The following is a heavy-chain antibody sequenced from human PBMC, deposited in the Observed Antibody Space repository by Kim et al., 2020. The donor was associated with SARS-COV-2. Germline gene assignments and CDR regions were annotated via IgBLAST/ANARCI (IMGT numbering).Heavy chain of an antibody. J-gene: IGHJ4*01. Sequence: GGSLRLSCAASGFSFSNYAMFWVRQAPGKGLEWVALISYDGTNKDYADSVKGRFTISRDNSKSTLYLQMNSLRVADTAVYFCARTPTTSSWSYYFDYWG. CDR2: ISYDGTNK. CDR1: GFSFSNYA. D-gene: IGHD6-13*01. V-gene: IGHV3-30*04. CDR3: ARTPTTSSWSYYFDY.